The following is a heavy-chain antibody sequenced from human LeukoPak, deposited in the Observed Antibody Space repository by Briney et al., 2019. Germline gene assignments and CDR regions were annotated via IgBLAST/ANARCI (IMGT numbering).Heavy chain of an antibody. CDR3: ARDGSGSYLYFDY. CDR2: IIPIFGTA. J-gene: IGHJ4*02. V-gene: IGHV1-69*05. Sequence: SVKVSCKASGGTFSTYAISRVRQAPGQGLEWMGGIIPIFGTANYAQKFQVRVTINTDESTSTAYMELRSLRSEDTAVYCCARDGSGSYLYFDYWGQGTLVTVSS. CDR1: GGTFSTYA. D-gene: IGHD3-10*01.